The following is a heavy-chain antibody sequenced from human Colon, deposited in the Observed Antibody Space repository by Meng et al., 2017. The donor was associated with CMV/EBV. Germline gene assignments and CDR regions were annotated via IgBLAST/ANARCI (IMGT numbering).Heavy chain of an antibody. J-gene: IGHJ4*02. V-gene: IGHV3-74*03. CDR2: IDNEGKTT. CDR3: VRSTSSKTDYWD. CDR1: GFTINNYW. Sequence: GGSLRLSCAASGFTINNYWMHWVRQAPGKGLVWVARIDNEGKTTEYADFVRGRFTISRGTATNTIFLQMNGLRAEDTALYYCVRSTSSKTDYWDWGQGTLVTVSS. D-gene: IGHD4-11*01.